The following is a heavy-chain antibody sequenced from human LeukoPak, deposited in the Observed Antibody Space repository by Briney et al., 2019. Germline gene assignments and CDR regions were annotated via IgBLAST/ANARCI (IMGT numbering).Heavy chain of an antibody. Sequence: SETLSLTCAVSGASISSSNWWSWVRQPPGKGLEWIGEIYHSGSTNYNPSLKNRVTISVDMSKNQFSLRLSSVTAADTAVYYCMRDFGDSSAYENSFDSWGQGTLVTVSS. CDR2: IYHSGST. CDR1: GASISSSNW. D-gene: IGHD6-19*01. J-gene: IGHJ4*02. V-gene: IGHV4-4*02. CDR3: MRDFGDSSAYENSFDS.